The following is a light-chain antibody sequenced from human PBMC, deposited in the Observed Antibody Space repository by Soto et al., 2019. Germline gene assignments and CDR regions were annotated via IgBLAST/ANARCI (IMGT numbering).Light chain of an antibody. V-gene: IGKV3-20*01. J-gene: IGKJ4*01. CDR2: GAS. CDR3: QQYGGSPLVT. CDR1: QSVSGNY. Sequence: EIVLTQSPGTLSLSPGERATLSCRPSQSVSGNYLAWYQQKPGQAPRLLISGASSRATGIPDRFSGSGSGTDFTLTISRLEPEDFAVYYCQQYGGSPLVTFGGGTKVEIK.